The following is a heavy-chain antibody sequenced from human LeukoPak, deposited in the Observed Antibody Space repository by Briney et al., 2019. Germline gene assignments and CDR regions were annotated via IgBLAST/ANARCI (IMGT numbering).Heavy chain of an antibody. V-gene: IGHV3-21*01. D-gene: IGHD5-24*01. CDR1: GFTFSTYN. CDR3: ARDLRRWLEWEPEGDY. J-gene: IGHJ4*02. CDR2: ISGSSSYI. Sequence: PGGSLRLSCAASGFTFSTYNMNCARHAPGKGREWVTSISGSSSYIYYADSVKGRFSISRDNTKNSLYLQMNSLRAEDTAVYYCARDLRRWLEWEPEGDYWGQGTLVTVP.